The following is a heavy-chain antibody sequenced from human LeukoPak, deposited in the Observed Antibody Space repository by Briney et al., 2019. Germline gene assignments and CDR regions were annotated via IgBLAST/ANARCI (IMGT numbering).Heavy chain of an antibody. CDR1: GYTFTSYA. Sequence: GASVKVSCKASGYTFTSYAIHWVRQAPGQRLEWMGWINADNGNTKYSQSFQGRVTITRDTSATTAYTELSSLRSEDTAVYYCARSWIEDYYYGMDVWGKGTSVTVSS. CDR2: INADNGNT. V-gene: IGHV1-3*01. D-gene: IGHD2-2*03. J-gene: IGHJ6*04. CDR3: ARSWIEDYYYGMDV.